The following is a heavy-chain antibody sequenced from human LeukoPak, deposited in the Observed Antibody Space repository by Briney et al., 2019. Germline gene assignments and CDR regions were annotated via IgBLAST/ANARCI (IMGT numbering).Heavy chain of an antibody. D-gene: IGHD2-2*02. CDR1: GYTFTGYY. V-gene: IGHV1-2*06. CDR3: ARDEGYCSSTSCYNDYYGMDV. J-gene: IGHJ6*02. CDR2: INPNSGDT. Sequence: ASVKVSCKASGYTFTGYYVHWVRQAPGQGLEWMGRINPNSGDTNYAQKFQGRVTMTRDTSISTAYMELSRLRSDDTAVYYCARDEGYCSSTSCYNDYYGMDVWGQGTTVTVSS.